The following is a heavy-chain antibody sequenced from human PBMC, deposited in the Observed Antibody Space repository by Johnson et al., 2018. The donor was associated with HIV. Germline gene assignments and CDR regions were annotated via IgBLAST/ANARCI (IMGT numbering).Heavy chain of an antibody. V-gene: IGHV3-66*01. J-gene: IGHJ3*02. CDR3: ARDPDYYDSSGYYYPGAFDI. Sequence: GLVQPGGSLRLSCAASGFTVSSNYMSWVRQAPGKGLEWVSVIYSGGSTYYADSVKGRFTISRDNSKNTLYLQMNSLRAEDTAVYYCARDPDYYDSSGYYYPGAFDIWGQGTMVTVSS. CDR1: GFTVSSNY. D-gene: IGHD3-22*01. CDR2: IYSGGST.